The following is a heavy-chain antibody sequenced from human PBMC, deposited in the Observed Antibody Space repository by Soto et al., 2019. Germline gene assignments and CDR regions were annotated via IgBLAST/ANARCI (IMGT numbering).Heavy chain of an antibody. D-gene: IGHD3-22*01. CDR1: GFTYTSFA. V-gene: IGHV3-30*09. Sequence: QVHLVESGGVVVQPGRSLRLPCAASGFTYTSFALHWVRQAPGKGLEWGEFISYDGSVKYYVASVKGRFAISRDNSNNTLYLQMNSLRPEDTTVYFCARRAYDSYYARAVLGHGTTAPVSS. J-gene: IGHJ6*02. CDR3: ARRAYDSYYARAV. CDR2: ISYDGSVK.